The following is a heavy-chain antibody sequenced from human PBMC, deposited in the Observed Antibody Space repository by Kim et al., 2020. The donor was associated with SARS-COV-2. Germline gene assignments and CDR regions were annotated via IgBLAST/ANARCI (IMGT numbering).Heavy chain of an antibody. J-gene: IGHJ4*02. CDR3: AGARGGYSLDY. V-gene: IGHV3-30*04. Sequence: GGSLRLSCAASGFTFSSYAMHWVRQAPGKGLEWVAVISYDGSNKYYADSVKGRFTISRDNSKNTLYLQMNSLRAEDTAVYYCAGARGGYSLDYWGQGTLVTVSS. D-gene: IGHD3-22*01. CDR2: ISYDGSNK. CDR1: GFTFSSYA.